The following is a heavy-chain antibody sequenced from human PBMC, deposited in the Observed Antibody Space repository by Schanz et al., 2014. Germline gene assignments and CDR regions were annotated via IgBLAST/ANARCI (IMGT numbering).Heavy chain of an antibody. Sequence: QVQLVQSGAEVKKPGASVKVSCKASGYTFTSYYIHWFRQAPGQGLEWMGLINPSGGSTSYAQKFQGRVTMTRDTSTSAVYKELSRLRSENTAVYCCARGGYFDSTSFDSWGQGTLVTVSS. J-gene: IGHJ4*02. D-gene: IGHD3-22*01. CDR3: ARGGYFDSTSFDS. V-gene: IGHV1-46*03. CDR1: GYTFTSYY. CDR2: INPSGGST.